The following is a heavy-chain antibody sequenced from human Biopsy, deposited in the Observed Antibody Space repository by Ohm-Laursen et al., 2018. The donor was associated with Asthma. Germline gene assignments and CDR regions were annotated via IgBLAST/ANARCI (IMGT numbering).Heavy chain of an antibody. J-gene: IGHJ6*02. V-gene: IGHV1-18*01. CDR3: ARAVDFSHYYGIDV. D-gene: IGHD4-23*01. CDR2: ISVYNGNT. Sequence: GASVKVSCKTSGYTFNSAGITWVRQAPGQGLEWMGWISVYNGNTKVAQKLQDRVTMITDTSTSTAYMELRSRRSDDTAVYFCARAVDFSHYYGIDVWGRGTTFTVS. CDR1: GYTFNSAG.